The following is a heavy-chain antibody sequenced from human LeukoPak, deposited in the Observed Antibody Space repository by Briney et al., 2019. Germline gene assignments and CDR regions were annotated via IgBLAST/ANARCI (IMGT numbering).Heavy chain of an antibody. CDR3: ARVYYGSGSYYLAFDI. CDR2: ISGSGDNT. V-gene: IGHV3-23*01. Sequence: GGSLRLSCAASGFTFSSYAMNWVRQAPGKGLEWISSISGSGDNTYYADSVKGRFTISRDNSKNTLYLQMNSLRAEDTAVYYCARVYYGSGSYYLAFDIWGQGTMVTVSS. J-gene: IGHJ3*02. D-gene: IGHD3-10*01. CDR1: GFTFSSYA.